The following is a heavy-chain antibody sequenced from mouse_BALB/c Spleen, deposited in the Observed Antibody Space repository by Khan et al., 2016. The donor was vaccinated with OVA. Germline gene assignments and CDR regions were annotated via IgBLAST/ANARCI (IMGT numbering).Heavy chain of an antibody. J-gene: IGHJ3*01. Sequence: VELGEEGAELVRPGTSVKVSCKASGYAFTDYLIEWIKQRPGQGLEWIGVINPGSDNINYNEKFKDRATLTADKSSNTAYMPLSSLTSDDSAVYFCARGGYGTLAYWGQGTPVTVSA. V-gene: IGHV1-54*01. CDR2: INPGSDNI. D-gene: IGHD2-1*01. CDR1: GYAFTDYL. CDR3: ARGGYGTLAY.